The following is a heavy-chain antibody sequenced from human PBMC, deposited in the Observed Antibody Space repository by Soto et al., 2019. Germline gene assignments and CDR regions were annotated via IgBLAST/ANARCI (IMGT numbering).Heavy chain of an antibody. J-gene: IGHJ6*02. D-gene: IGHD4-17*01. CDR1: GFTFSNAW. CDR2: IKSKTDGGTT. Sequence: GGSLRLSCAASGFTFSNAWMNWFRQAPGKGLEWVGRIKSKTDGGTTDYAAPVKGRFTISRDDSKNTLYLQMNSLKTEDTAVYYCTTDSYGGPGYGMDVWGQGTTVTVSS. CDR3: TTDSYGGPGYGMDV. V-gene: IGHV3-15*07.